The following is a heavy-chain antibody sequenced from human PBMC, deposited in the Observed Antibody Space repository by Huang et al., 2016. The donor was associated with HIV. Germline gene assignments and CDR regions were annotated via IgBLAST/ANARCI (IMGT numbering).Heavy chain of an antibody. V-gene: IGHV5-51*01. CDR3: ARLIGSPSFYYGLDV. Sequence: EVQLVQSGAEVKKPGESLKISCKGSGYRFRSNWIGWVRQMPGKGLEWMGIIYPGDSDTRYSPSFQGKVTISADKSINTAYLRWSSLKASDTAMYYCARLIGSPSFYYGLDVWGQGTTVTVSS. D-gene: IGHD3-10*01. CDR1: GYRFRSNW. J-gene: IGHJ6*02. CDR2: IYPGDSDT.